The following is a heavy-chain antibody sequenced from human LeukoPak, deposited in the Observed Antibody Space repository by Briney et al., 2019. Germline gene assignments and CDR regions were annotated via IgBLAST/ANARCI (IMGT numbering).Heavy chain of an antibody. Sequence: GGSLRLSCGASGFTFSSYGMHWVRQAPGKGLEWVAVIWYDGSKKSYAGSVKSRFTISRDNSKNTLYLQMNSWRAEDTAVYYCARDLENCSGGSCYYYYYGMDVWGQGTTVTVSS. CDR3: ARDLENCSGGSCYYYYYGMDV. CDR1: GFTFSSYG. J-gene: IGHJ6*02. CDR2: IWYDGSKK. D-gene: IGHD2-15*01. V-gene: IGHV3-33*01.